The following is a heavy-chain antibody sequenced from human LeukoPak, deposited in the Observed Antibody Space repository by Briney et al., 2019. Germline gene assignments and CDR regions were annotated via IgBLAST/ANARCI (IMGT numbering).Heavy chain of an antibody. CDR1: GYTFTGYY. D-gene: IGHD5-18*01. CDR2: INPNSGGT. Sequence: GASVKVSCKASGYTFTGYYMHWVRQAPGQGLEWMGWINPNSGGTNYAQKFQGRVTMTRDTSISTAYMELSRLRSDDTAVYYCARQAPSVTAMENFFDYWGQGTLVTVSS. CDR3: ARQAPSVTAMENFFDY. V-gene: IGHV1-2*02. J-gene: IGHJ4*02.